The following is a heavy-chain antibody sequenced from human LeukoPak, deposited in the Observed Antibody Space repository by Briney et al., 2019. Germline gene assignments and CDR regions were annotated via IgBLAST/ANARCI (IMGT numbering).Heavy chain of an antibody. Sequence: GASVKVSCKAPGYTFTSYGISWVRQAPGQGLEWMGWISAYNGNTNYAQKLQGRVTMTTDTSTSTAYMELRSLRSDDTAVYYCARDHGDYGGNFHWFDPWGQGTLVTVSS. CDR2: ISAYNGNT. CDR3: ARDHGDYGGNFHWFDP. CDR1: GYTFTSYG. V-gene: IGHV1-18*01. J-gene: IGHJ5*02. D-gene: IGHD4-23*01.